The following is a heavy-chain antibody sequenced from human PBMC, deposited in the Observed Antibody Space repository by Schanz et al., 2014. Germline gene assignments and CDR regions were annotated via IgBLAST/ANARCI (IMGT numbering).Heavy chain of an antibody. CDR3: ARGPSTGAFDI. Sequence: VQLVQSGAEVKKPGASVRLSCEASGYTFTSYYMHWVRQAPGQGLEWMGIINPSGGSTSYAQKFRGRVTMTRDTSTSTVYMELSSLRSEDTAVYFCARGPSTGAFDIWGQGTMVTVSS. V-gene: IGHV1-46*03. CDR1: GYTFTSYY. CDR2: INPSGGST. J-gene: IGHJ3*02.